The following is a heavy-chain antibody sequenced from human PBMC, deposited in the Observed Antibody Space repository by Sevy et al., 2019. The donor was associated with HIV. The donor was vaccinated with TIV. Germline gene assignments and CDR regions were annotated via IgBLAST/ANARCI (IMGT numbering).Heavy chain of an antibody. CDR3: AREEGYSDQGMDV. CDR1: GFTFSSYS. CDR2: ISGSSTTI. J-gene: IGHJ6*02. Sequence: GGSLRLSCAASGFTFSSYSMNWVRQAPGKGLEWASYISGSSTTIYYADSVKGRFTISRDNAKNSLYLQMNSLRAEDTAVYYCAREEGYSDQGMDVWGQGTTVTVSS. V-gene: IGHV3-48*01. D-gene: IGHD5-12*01.